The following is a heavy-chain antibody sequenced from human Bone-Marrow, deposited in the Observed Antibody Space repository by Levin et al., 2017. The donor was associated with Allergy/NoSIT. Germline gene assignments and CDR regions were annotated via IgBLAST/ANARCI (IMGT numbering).Heavy chain of an antibody. CDR2: VRDSGAFT. Sequence: GGSLRLSCAASGFTFYSYAMSWVRQVPGKGLEWVSLVRDSGAFTDYADSVKGRFTISRDNSNNTLYLQMNSLRVEDTALYYCAKGSCGGGSCTLDYWGQGTLVTVSS. CDR3: AKGSCGGGSCTLDY. D-gene: IGHD2-15*01. CDR1: GFTFYSYA. V-gene: IGHV3-23*01. J-gene: IGHJ4*02.